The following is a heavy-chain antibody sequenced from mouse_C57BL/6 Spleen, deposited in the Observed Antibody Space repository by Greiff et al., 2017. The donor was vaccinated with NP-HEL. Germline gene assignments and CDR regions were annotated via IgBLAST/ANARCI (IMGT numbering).Heavy chain of an antibody. CDR3: ARWEIYYYGSSYGGAMDY. CDR2: IYPGGGYT. J-gene: IGHJ4*01. CDR1: GYTFTNYW. Sequence: VQLVESGAELVRPGTSVKMSCKASGYTFTNYWIGWAKQRPGHGLEWIGDIYPGGGYTNYNEKFKGKATLTADKSSSTAYMQFSSLTSEDSAIYYCARWEIYYYGSSYGGAMDYWGQGTSVTVSS. V-gene: IGHV1-63*01. D-gene: IGHD1-1*01.